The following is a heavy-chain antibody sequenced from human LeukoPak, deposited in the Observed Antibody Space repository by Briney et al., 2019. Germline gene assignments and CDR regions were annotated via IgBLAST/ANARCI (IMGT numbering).Heavy chain of an antibody. CDR3: ARGGYSGYDWGGFDY. D-gene: IGHD5-12*01. Sequence: KPSETLSLTCAVSGGSISSGGYSWSWIRQPPGKGLEWIGYIYHSGSTYYNPSLKSRVTISVDRSKNQFSLKLSSVTAADTAVYYCARGGYSGYDWGGFDYWGQGTLVTVSS. J-gene: IGHJ4*02. CDR1: GGSISSGGYS. V-gene: IGHV4-30-2*01. CDR2: IYHSGST.